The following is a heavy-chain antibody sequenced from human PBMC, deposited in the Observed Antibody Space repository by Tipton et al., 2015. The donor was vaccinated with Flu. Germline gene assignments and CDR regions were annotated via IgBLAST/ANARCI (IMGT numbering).Heavy chain of an antibody. D-gene: IGHD6-19*01. CDR1: GGSISSGSSY. V-gene: IGHV4-61*02. CDR2: IYTSGST. J-gene: IGHJ4*02. Sequence: TLSLTCNVSGGSISSGSSYWSWIRQPAGKGLEWIGRIYTSGSTNYNPSLKSRVTISVDTSKNQFSLKLSSVTAADSAEYYCARAAAVALDYWGQGMLVTVS. CDR3: ARAAAVALDY.